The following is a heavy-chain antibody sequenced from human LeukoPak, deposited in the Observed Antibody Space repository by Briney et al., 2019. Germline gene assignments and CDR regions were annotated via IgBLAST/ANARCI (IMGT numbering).Heavy chain of an antibody. CDR2: ISAYNGNT. CDR3: SRPASGYSPALGLDY. V-gene: IGHV1-18*04. Sequence: ASVKVCCKASGYTFTSYGISWVRQAPGQGLEWMGWISAYNGNTNYAQKLQGRVTMTTDTSTSTAYMELGSLRSDDTAVYYLSRPASGYSPALGLDYWGQGTLVTVSS. J-gene: IGHJ4*02. CDR1: GYTFTSYG. D-gene: IGHD5-18*01.